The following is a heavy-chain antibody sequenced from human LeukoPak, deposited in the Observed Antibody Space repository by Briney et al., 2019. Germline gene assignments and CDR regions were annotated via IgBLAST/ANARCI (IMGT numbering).Heavy chain of an antibody. CDR1: GFTFSSYA. D-gene: IGHD3-22*01. V-gene: IGHV3-23*01. CDR3: AKGRDYYDSSGSFDY. Sequence: GGSLRLSCAASGFTFSSYAMSWVRQAPGKGLEWVSAISGSGGSTYYADSVKGRFTISRDNSKNTLYLQMNSLRAVDTAVYYCAKGRDYYDSSGSFDYWGQGTLVTVSS. CDR2: ISGSGGST. J-gene: IGHJ4*02.